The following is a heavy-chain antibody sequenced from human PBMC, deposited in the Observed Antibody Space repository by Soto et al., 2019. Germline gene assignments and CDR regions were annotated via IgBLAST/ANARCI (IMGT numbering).Heavy chain of an antibody. CDR1: GGSFSGYY. CDR2: INHSGST. CDR3: ARGSVRSSGLFSY. J-gene: IGHJ4*02. V-gene: IGHV4-34*01. D-gene: IGHD3-22*01. Sequence: SETLSLTCAVYGGSFSGYYWSWIRQPPGKGLEWIGEINHSGSTNYNPSLKSRVNISVDTSKNQFSLKLSSVTAADTAVYYCARGSVRSSGLFSYWGQGTLVTVSS.